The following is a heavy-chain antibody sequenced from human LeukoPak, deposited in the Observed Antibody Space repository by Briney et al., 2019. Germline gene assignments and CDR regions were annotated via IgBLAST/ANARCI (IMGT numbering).Heavy chain of an antibody. J-gene: IGHJ3*02. D-gene: IGHD6-13*01. CDR1: GGSISSSNW. V-gene: IGHV4-4*02. Sequence: SETLSLTCAVSGGSISSSNWWSWVRQPPGKGLEWIGEIYHSGSTNYNPSLKSRVTISVDKSKNQFSLKLSSVTAADTAVYYCASNLIAGLRSDAFDIWGQGTMVTISS. CDR2: IYHSGST. CDR3: ASNLIAGLRSDAFDI.